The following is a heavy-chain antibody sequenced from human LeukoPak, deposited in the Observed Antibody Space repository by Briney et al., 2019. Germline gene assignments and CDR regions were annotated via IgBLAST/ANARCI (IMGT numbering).Heavy chain of an antibody. CDR2: INHSGST. V-gene: IGHV4-34*01. CDR3: ARGLRRGYSGYDYRATYYYYGMDV. J-gene: IGHJ6*02. Sequence: KPGGSLRLSCAASGFTFSSYTMNWVRQPPGKGLEWIGEINHSGSTNYNPSLKSRVTISVDTSKNHFSLKLSSVTAADTAVYYCARGLRRGYSGYDYRATYYYYGMDVWGQGTTVTVSS. CDR1: GFTFSSYT. D-gene: IGHD5-12*01.